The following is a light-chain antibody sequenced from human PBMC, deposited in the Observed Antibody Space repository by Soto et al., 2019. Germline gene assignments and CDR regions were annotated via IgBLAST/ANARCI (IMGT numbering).Light chain of an antibody. CDR1: QSVSSR. Sequence: EIVMTHSPATLSVSPWERVTLSCRASQSVSSRLAWYHQKPGQSPRLLVYGASDTVTGIPDRFSGSGSGTDFTLTISRVEPEDFAVYFCQQYGHSPITFGQGTRLEIK. CDR3: QQYGHSPIT. V-gene: IGKV3-20*01. CDR2: GAS. J-gene: IGKJ5*01.